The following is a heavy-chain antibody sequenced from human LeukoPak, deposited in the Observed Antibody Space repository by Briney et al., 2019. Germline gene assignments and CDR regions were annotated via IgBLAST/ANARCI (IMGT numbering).Heavy chain of an antibody. J-gene: IGHJ3*02. D-gene: IGHD6-19*01. V-gene: IGHV3-23*01. CDR1: GFTFSSYG. CDR2: ISGSGGST. CDR3: AKHIAVAPYYYTFDI. Sequence: PGGTLRLSCAASGFTFSSYGMSWVRQAPGKGLEWVSAISGSGGSTYYADSVKGRYTISRDNPKTTLYLQMNSLRAEDTAVYYCAKHIAVAPYYYTFDIWGQGTMVTVSS.